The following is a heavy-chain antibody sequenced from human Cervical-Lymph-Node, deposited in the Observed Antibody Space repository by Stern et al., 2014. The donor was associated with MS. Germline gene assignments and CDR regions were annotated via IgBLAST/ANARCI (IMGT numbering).Heavy chain of an antibody. V-gene: IGHV3-30*18. D-gene: IGHD3-16*01. CDR1: GFTFSSYG. J-gene: IGHJ6*02. Sequence: VQLVESGGGVVQPGGSLRLSCAASGFTFSSYGLHWVRQAPGKGLEWVAVISYDGSNKDYGYSVKGRFAISRDNSKNTVYLQINSLRAEDTAVYYCAKDTSPREYFYYGMDVWGQGTTVTVSS. CDR2: ISYDGSNK. CDR3: AKDTSPREYFYYGMDV.